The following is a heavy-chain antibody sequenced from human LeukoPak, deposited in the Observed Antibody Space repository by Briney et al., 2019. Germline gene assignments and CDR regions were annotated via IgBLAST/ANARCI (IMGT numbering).Heavy chain of an antibody. Sequence: PGGSLRLSCAASGFTFSSYSMNWVRQAPGKGLAWVSSISSSSSYIYYADSVKGRFTISRDNAKNSLYLQMNSLRAEDTAVYYCARVEGAAAGTGYFDYWGQGTLVTVSS. CDR3: ARVEGAAAGTGYFDY. CDR1: GFTFSSYS. V-gene: IGHV3-21*01. J-gene: IGHJ4*02. D-gene: IGHD6-13*01. CDR2: ISSSSSYI.